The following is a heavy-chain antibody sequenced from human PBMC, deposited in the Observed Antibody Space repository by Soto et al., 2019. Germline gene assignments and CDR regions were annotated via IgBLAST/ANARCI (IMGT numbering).Heavy chain of an antibody. CDR1: VGSINSFY. V-gene: IGHV4-59*01. CDR3: ARVREGTTTYYFDY. D-gene: IGHD1-26*01. J-gene: IGHJ4*02. Sequence: ETLSLTCSVSVGSINSFYWTWIRQSPGKGLEWIGYIYYTGINTNYNPSLKSRVTISVDTSRNQFSLNLRSVTAADTAVYFCARVREGTTTYYFDYWGQGTLVTVSS. CDR2: IYYTGINT.